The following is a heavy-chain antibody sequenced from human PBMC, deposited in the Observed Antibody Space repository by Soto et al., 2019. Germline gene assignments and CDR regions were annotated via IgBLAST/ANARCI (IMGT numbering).Heavy chain of an antibody. CDR3: ARTYYDFWSGLRCMNGRSSYGMVF. CDR2: IYYSGST. CDR1: GGSISSGGYY. J-gene: IGHJ6*02. D-gene: IGHD3-3*01. V-gene: IGHV4-31*03. Sequence: SETLSLTCTVSGGSISSGGYYWSWIRQHPGKGLEWIGYIYYSGSTYYNPSLKSRVTISVDTSKNQFSLKLSSVTAADTAVYYCARTYYDFWSGLRCMNGRSSYGMVFCYQATTGTGS.